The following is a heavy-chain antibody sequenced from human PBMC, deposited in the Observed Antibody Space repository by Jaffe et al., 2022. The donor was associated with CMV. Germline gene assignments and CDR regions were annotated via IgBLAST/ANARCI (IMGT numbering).Heavy chain of an antibody. CDR1: GFTFNTYW. J-gene: IGHJ3*01. CDR3: VRDGHEWQLLYTFDV. D-gene: IGHD1-26*01. CDR2: INSDGTFT. V-gene: IGHV3-74*01. Sequence: EVQLVESGGGLVQPGGSLRLSCSASGFTFNTYWMHWVRQVPGKGLVWVSHINSDGTFTKYADSVKGRFTISRDNAENTLYLQMNSLRPEDTAVYYCVRDGHEWQLLYTFDVWGQGTMVTVSS.